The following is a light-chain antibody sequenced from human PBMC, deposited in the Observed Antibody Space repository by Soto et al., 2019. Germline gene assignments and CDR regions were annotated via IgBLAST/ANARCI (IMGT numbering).Light chain of an antibody. CDR1: QALNTR. V-gene: IGKV3-11*01. CDR2: DAS. Sequence: EIVLTQSPATLSAFPGDRVTLSCRASQALNTRLAWYQHKPGQAPRLLIYDASNRATGIPARFSGSGSGTDFTLTISSLEPEDFAVYYCQQRSNWPPTLTFGGGTKVDIK. CDR3: QQRSNWPPTLT. J-gene: IGKJ4*01.